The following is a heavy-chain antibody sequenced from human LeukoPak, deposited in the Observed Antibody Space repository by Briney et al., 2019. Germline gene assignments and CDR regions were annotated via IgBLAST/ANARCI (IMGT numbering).Heavy chain of an antibody. D-gene: IGHD1-26*01. CDR2: IYYSGST. CDR1: GGSISSYY. J-gene: IGHJ4*02. Sequence: SETLSLTCTVSGGSISSYYLTWIRQPPGKGLEWIGYIYYSGSTNYNPSLRSRVTISVDMSKNQFSLKLTSVTAADTAVYYCARLRRYSGLDWGQGTLVTVSS. V-gene: IGHV4-59*08. CDR3: ARLRRYSGLD.